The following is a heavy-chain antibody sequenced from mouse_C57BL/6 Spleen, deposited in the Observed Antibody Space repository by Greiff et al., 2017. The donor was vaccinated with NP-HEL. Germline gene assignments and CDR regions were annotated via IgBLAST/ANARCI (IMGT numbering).Heavy chain of an antibody. CDR2: INPSNGGT. CDR1: GYTFTSYW. D-gene: IGHD1-1*01. V-gene: IGHV1-53*01. J-gene: IGHJ1*03. Sequence: QVQLQQPGTELVKPGASVKLSCKASGYTFTSYWMHWVKQRPGQGLEWIGNINPSNGGTNYNEKFKSKATLTVAKSSSTAYMQLSSLTSEDSAVYYCARSGDYYYGSGGYFDVWGTGTTVTVSS. CDR3: ARSGDYYYGSGGYFDV.